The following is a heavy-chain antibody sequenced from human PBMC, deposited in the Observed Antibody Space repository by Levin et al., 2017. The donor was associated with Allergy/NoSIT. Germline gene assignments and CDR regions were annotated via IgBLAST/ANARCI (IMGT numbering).Heavy chain of an antibody. D-gene: IGHD3-16*02. Sequence: KSGGSLRLSCAASGLNFSDCDMSWIRQAPGKGLEWISYISRTGSIYYADSLRGRLTISRDNAKNSLYLQMNSLRDDDTAMYYCASHQRGQHRFEDGMDVWGQGTTVTVSS. V-gene: IGHV3-11*01. CDR1: GLNFSDCD. CDR2: ISRTGSI. CDR3: ASHQRGQHRFEDGMDV. J-gene: IGHJ6*02.